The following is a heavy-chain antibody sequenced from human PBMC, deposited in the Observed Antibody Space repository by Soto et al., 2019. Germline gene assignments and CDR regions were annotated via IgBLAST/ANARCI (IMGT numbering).Heavy chain of an antibody. CDR1: DDSITGGGYY. D-gene: IGHD3-10*01. CDR3: ARGGSGTYHV. J-gene: IGHJ4*02. V-gene: IGHV4-31*02. CDR2: IYYRGST. Sequence: TLSLTCSVSDDSITGGGYYWSWIRQHPAKGLEWIGSIYYRGSTYYNPFLRSRGTISLDPSQARLSLRLTSLTAADTATYYCARGGSGTYHVWGQGTLVTVSS.